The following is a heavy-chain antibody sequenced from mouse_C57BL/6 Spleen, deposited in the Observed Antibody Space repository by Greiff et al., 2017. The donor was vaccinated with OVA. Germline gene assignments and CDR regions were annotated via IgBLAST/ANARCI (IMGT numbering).Heavy chain of an antibody. CDR1: GYTFTSYW. Sequence: QVHVKQPGAELVKPGASVKLSCKASGYTFTSYWMQWVEQRPGQGLEWIGEIDPSDSYTNYNQKFKGNATLTVDTSSSTAYMQLSSLTSEDSAVYYCARWGIYDGYYDYWGQGTTLTVSS. CDR3: ARWGIYDGYYDY. D-gene: IGHD2-3*01. V-gene: IGHV1-50*01. CDR2: IDPSDSYT. J-gene: IGHJ2*01.